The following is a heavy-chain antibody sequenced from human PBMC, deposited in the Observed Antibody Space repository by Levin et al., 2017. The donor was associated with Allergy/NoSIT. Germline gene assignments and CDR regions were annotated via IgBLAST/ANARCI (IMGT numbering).Heavy chain of an antibody. CDR2: ISNSGGST. D-gene: IGHD2/OR15-2a*01. J-gene: IGHJ4*02. Sequence: GESLKISCADSGFIFSSYAMSWVRQAPGKGLEWVSTISNSGGSTYYADSVKGRFTLSRDNSKNTLYPQMNSLRADDTAGYYCAKDARQGCPGEYVFDDWSQGTLVTV. V-gene: IGHV3-23*01. CDR3: AKDARQGCPGEYVFDD. CDR1: GFIFSSYA.